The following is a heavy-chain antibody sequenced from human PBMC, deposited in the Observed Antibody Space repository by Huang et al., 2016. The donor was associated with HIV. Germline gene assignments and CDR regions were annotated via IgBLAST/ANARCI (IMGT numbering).Heavy chain of an antibody. J-gene: IGHJ4*02. V-gene: IGHV3-74*01. Sequence: EVQLVESGGGLVQPGGSLRLSCAASGFTFSSYWRHWVRQAPGQGLVWVSRINSDWSSSGYSDSVKRLFTISRDNAKNTLYLQMNSLRAEDTAVYYCVRDPRIQSWLNYFDYWGQGTLVSVSS. CDR3: VRDPRIQSWLNYFDY. D-gene: IGHD3-22*01. CDR1: GFTFSSYW. CDR2: INSDWSSS.